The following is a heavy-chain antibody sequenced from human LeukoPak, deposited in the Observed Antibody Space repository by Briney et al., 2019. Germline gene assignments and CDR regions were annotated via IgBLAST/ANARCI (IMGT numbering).Heavy chain of an antibody. V-gene: IGHV3-21*01. Sequence: GGSLRLSCAASGFTFSSYSMNWVRQAPGKGLEWVSSISSSSSYIYYADSVKGRFTISRDNAKNSLYLRMNSLRAEDTAVYYCARGYDFWSGYYGADGGMDVWGQGTTVTVSS. CDR2: ISSSSSYI. CDR1: GFTFSSYS. CDR3: ARGYDFWSGYYGADGGMDV. J-gene: IGHJ6*02. D-gene: IGHD3-3*01.